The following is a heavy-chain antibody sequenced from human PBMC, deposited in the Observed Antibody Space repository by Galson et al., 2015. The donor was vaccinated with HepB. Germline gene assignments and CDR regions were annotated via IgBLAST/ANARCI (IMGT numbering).Heavy chain of an antibody. CDR2: IKQDGSEK. CDR3: ARDVGDVVVAATGHGMDV. Sequence: SLRLSCAASGFTFSSYWMSWVRQAPGKGLEWVANIKQDGSEKYYVDSVKGRFTISRDNAKNSLYLQMNSLRAEDTAVYYCARDVGDVVVAATGHGMDVWGQGTTVTVSS. D-gene: IGHD2-15*01. CDR1: GFTFSSYW. V-gene: IGHV3-7*01. J-gene: IGHJ6*02.